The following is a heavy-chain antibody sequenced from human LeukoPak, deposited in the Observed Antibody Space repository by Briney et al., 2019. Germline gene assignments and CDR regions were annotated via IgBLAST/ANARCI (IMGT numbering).Heavy chain of an antibody. V-gene: IGHV4-34*01. CDR2: INHSGST. D-gene: IGHD2-2*01. CDR3: ACLYCSSTSCLDY. CDR1: GGSFSGYY. J-gene: IGHJ4*02. Sequence: SETLSLTCAVYGGSFSGYYWSWIRQPPGKGLEWIGEINHSGSTNYNPSLKSRVTISVDTSKNQFSLKLSSATAADTAVYYCACLYCSSTSCLDYWGQGTLVTVSS.